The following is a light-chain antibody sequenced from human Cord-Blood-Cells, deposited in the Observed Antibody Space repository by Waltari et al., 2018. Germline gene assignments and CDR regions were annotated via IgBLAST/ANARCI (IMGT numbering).Light chain of an antibody. V-gene: IGKV1-39*01. CDR1: QSISSS. Sequence: DIQMTQSPSSLSASVGDRVTITCRASQSISSSLIWYQQKPGQAPKLLIYAASSLHSGIPSRFSGSGSGTDFTLTISSLQPEEFATYYCQQSYSTPRTFGQGTKVEIK. CDR2: AAS. J-gene: IGKJ1*01. CDR3: QQSYSTPRT.